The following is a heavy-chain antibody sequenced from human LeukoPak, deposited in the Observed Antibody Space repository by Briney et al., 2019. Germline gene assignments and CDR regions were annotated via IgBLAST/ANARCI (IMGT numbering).Heavy chain of an antibody. CDR1: GGTFSSYA. Sequence: ASVKVSCKASGGTFSSYAISWVRQAPGQGLEWMGGIIPIFGTANYAQKFQGRVTVTADESTSTACMELSSLRSEDTAVYYCARARRKWQTAYYYYYGMDVWGQGTTVTVSS. CDR2: IIPIFGTA. D-gene: IGHD5-12*01. CDR3: ARARRKWQTAYYYYYGMDV. J-gene: IGHJ6*02. V-gene: IGHV1-69*13.